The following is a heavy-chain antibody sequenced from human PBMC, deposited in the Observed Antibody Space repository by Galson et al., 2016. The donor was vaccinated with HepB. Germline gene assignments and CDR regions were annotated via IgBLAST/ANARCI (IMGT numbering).Heavy chain of an antibody. D-gene: IGHD3/OR15-3a*01. V-gene: IGHV4-39*01. Sequence: ETLSLTCTVCGVSISNSHSYWTWIRQSPEKGLEWIGDIYYSGDTSYNPSLKSRVALFVDVSKNQFSLKLNSVTAADTAVYYCARREFCGSLSCRHAFDIWGHGAMVTVSS. CDR1: GVSISNSHSY. J-gene: IGHJ3*02. CDR3: ARREFCGSLSCRHAFDI. CDR2: IYYSGDT.